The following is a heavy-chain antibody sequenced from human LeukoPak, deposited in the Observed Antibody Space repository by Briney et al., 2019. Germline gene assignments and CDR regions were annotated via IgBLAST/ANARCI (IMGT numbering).Heavy chain of an antibody. J-gene: IGHJ3*01. Sequence: SETLSLTCAVYGGSFSGYYWSWIRQPPGKGLEWIGEINHSGSTNYNPSLKSRVTISVDTSKNQFSLQLNSVTPEDTAVYYCVRDDGIGLDAFDVWSPGTMVTVSS. CDR1: GGSFSGYY. CDR3: VRDDGIGLDAFDV. CDR2: INHSGST. V-gene: IGHV4-34*01. D-gene: IGHD3-22*01.